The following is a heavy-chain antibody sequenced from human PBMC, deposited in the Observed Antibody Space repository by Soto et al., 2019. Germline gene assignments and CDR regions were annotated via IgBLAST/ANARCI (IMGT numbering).Heavy chain of an antibody. CDR2: ISAYNGNT. V-gene: IGHV1-18*01. D-gene: IGHD2-2*01. J-gene: IGHJ6*02. CDR3: AIVVPVYYYYGMDV. Sequence: ASVKVSCKASGYTFTSYGISWVRQAPGQGLEWMGWISAYNGNTNYAQKLQGRVTMTTDTSTSTAYMELRSLRSDDTAVYYCAIVVPVYYYYGMDVWGQGTTVTVSS. CDR1: GYTFTSYG.